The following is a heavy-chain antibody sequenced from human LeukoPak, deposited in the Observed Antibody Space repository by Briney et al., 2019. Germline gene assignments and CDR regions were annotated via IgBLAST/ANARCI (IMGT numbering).Heavy chain of an antibody. J-gene: IGHJ4*02. V-gene: IGHV4-38-2*02. CDR2: IYHSGST. CDR1: GYSISSGYY. CDR3: ARIDTAMVTGYFDY. D-gene: IGHD5-18*01. Sequence: PSETLSLTCTVSGYSISSGYYWGWIRQPPGKGLEWIGSIYHSGSTYYNPSLKSRVTISVDTSKNQFSLKLSSVTAADTAVYYCARIDTAMVTGYFDYWGQGTLVTVSS.